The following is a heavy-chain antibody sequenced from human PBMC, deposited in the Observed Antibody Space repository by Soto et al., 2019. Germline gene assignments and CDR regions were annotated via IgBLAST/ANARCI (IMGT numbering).Heavy chain of an antibody. V-gene: IGHV3-48*01. CDR3: AKLARSDCYSSADY. J-gene: IGHJ4*02. CDR2: ISSSSTI. CDR1: GFTFSTYS. Sequence: GGSLRLSCAASGFTFSTYSMNWVRRAPGKGLEWVSSISSSSTIYYADSVKGRFTISRDNVQNSLYLQMHSLRAEDTAVYYCAKLARSDCYSSADYWGQGTLVTVSS. D-gene: IGHD2-21*02.